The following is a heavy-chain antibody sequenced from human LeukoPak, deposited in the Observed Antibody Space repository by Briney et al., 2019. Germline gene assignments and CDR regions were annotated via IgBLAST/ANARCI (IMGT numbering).Heavy chain of an antibody. J-gene: IGHJ4*02. D-gene: IGHD3-22*01. CDR3: VIRSGYNDY. CDR2: IYHSGST. V-gene: IGHV4-34*01. CDR1: GGSFSDYY. Sequence: SETLSLTCAVYGGSFSDYYWSWIRQPPGKGLEWIGSIYHSGSTYYNPSLKSRVTISVDTSKNQFSLKLSSVTAADTAVYYCVIRSGYNDYWGQGTLVTVSS.